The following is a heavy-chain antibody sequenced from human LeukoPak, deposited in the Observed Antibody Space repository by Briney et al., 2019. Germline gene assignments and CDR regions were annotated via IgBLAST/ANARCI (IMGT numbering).Heavy chain of an antibody. D-gene: IGHD3-22*01. Sequence: GSSVKVSCKASGGTFSGYAISWVRQAPGQGLEWMGGIIPIFGTANYAQKFQGRVTITADESTSTAYMELSSLRSEDTAVYYCTATSYYYDSKVPQWGYFDYWGQGTLVTVSS. CDR1: GGTFSGYA. CDR2: IIPIFGTA. V-gene: IGHV1-69*01. J-gene: IGHJ4*02. CDR3: TATSYYYDSKVPQWGYFDY.